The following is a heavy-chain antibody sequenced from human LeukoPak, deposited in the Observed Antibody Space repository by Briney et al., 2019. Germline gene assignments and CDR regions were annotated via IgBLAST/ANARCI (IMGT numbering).Heavy chain of an antibody. V-gene: IGHV1-18*01. CDR3: ARAREPSGYPSNWFDP. CDR2: ISAYNGNT. Sequence: ASVKVSCKASGYTFTTYGISWVRQAPGQGLEWMGWISAYNGNTNYAQKLQGRVTMTTDTSTSTAYMELRSLRSDDTAVYYCARAREPSGYPSNWFDPWGQGTLVTVSS. J-gene: IGHJ5*02. D-gene: IGHD3-22*01. CDR1: GYTFTTYG.